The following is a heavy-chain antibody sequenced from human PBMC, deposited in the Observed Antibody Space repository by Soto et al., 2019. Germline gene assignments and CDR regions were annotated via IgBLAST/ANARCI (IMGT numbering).Heavy chain of an antibody. CDR2: ISGSGGST. V-gene: IGHV3-23*01. CDR3: AKATRGGAATLIRDY. D-gene: IGHD6-13*01. J-gene: IGHJ4*02. CDR1: GFTFSIYA. Sequence: EVQLLESRGGLVQPGGSLRLSCAAAGFTFSIYAMSWFRQAPWQRLEWVSAISGSGGSTYYAVSVKGRFTISRDNSKNTLDLQMNSLRADDTAVYYCAKATRGGAATLIRDYWGQGTLVTVSS.